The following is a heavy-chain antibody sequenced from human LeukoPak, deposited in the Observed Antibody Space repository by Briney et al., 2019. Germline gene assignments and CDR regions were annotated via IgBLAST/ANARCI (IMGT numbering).Heavy chain of an antibody. CDR1: GFTFSSYW. Sequence: GGSLRLSCAASGFTFSSYWMHWVRQAPGKGLVWVSRINSDGSSTTYADSVKGRFTISRDNDKNTLYLQMNSLRAEDTAVYYCAREGIAVAGSFDHWGQGALVTVSS. CDR3: AREGIAVAGSFDH. V-gene: IGHV3-74*01. D-gene: IGHD6-19*01. CDR2: INSDGSST. J-gene: IGHJ4*02.